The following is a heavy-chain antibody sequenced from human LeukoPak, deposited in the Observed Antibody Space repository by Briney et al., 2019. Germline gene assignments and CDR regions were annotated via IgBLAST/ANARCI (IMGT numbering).Heavy chain of an antibody. CDR1: GGSFSGYY. Sequence: SETLSLTCAVYGGSFSGYYWSWIRQPPGKGLEWIGSIYYSGSTYYNPSLKSRVTISVDTSKNQFSLKLSSVTAADTAVHYCARRNSSGYYSPFDYWGQGTLVTVSS. CDR2: IYYSGST. J-gene: IGHJ4*02. CDR3: ARRNSSGYYSPFDY. V-gene: IGHV4-34*01. D-gene: IGHD3-22*01.